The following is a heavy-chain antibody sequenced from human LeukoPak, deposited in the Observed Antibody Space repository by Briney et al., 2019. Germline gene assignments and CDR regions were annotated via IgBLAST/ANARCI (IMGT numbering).Heavy chain of an antibody. CDR3: ARSXYGDHHWFDP. V-gene: IGHV4-34*01. CDR1: GGSISSYY. J-gene: IGHJ5*02. D-gene: IGHD4-17*01. CDR2: INHSGST. Sequence: SETLSLTCTVSGGSISSYYWSWIRQPPGKGLEWIGEINHSGSTNYNPSLKSRVTISVDTSKNQFSLKLSSVTAADTAVYYCARSXYGDHHWFDPWGQGTLVTVS.